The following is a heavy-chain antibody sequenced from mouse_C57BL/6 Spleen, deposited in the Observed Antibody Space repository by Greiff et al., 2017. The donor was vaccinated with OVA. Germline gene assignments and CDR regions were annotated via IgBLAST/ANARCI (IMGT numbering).Heavy chain of an antibody. CDR3: ARGSTFFDY. CDR1: GYTFTDYY. CDR2: INPYNGGT. Sequence: EVQLQQSGPVLVKPGASVKMSCKASGYTFTDYYMNWVKQSPGKSLEWIGVINPYNGGTSYNQKFKGKATLTVDKSSSTAYMELNSLTSEDSAVYYCARGSTFFDYWGQGTTLTVSS. D-gene: IGHD1-1*01. V-gene: IGHV1-19*01. J-gene: IGHJ2*01.